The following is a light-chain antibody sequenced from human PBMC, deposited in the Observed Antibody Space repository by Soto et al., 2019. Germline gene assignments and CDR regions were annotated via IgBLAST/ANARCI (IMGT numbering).Light chain of an antibody. Sequence: QSALTQPASVSGSPGQSITISCTGTSSDVGGYNYVSWYQQHPGKAPKLMIFEVSNRPSGVSNRFSGSKSGNTASLTISGLQAEDGADYYCSSYTSGSTLPWVFGTGTKVTVL. J-gene: IGLJ1*01. CDR2: EVS. CDR1: SSDVGGYNY. CDR3: SSYTSGSTLPWV. V-gene: IGLV2-14*01.